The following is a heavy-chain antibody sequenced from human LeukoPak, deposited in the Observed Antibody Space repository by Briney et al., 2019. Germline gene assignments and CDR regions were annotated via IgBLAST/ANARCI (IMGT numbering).Heavy chain of an antibody. D-gene: IGHD3-3*01. Sequence: SVKVSCKASGGTFSSYAISWVRQAPGQGLEWMGGIIPIFGTANYAQKFQGRVTITADESTSTAYMELSSLRSEDTAVYYCARSPTGPFGVVIDNWFDPWGQGTLVTVSS. V-gene: IGHV1-69*13. CDR3: ARSPTGPFGVVIDNWFDP. CDR1: GGTFSSYA. CDR2: IIPIFGTA. J-gene: IGHJ5*02.